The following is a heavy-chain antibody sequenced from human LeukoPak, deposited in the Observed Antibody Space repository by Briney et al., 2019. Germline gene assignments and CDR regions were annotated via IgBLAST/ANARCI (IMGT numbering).Heavy chain of an antibody. CDR3: ARPRGYYDILTGYSPDAFDI. D-gene: IGHD3-9*01. CDR1: GFAFSSYS. Sequence: GGSLRLSCAASGFAFSSYSMNWVRQAPGRGLEWVSSISSSSSYIYYADSVKGRFTISRDNAKNSLYLQMNSLRAEDTAVYYCARPRGYYDILTGYSPDAFDIWGQGTMVTVSS. J-gene: IGHJ3*02. CDR2: ISSSSSYI. V-gene: IGHV3-21*01.